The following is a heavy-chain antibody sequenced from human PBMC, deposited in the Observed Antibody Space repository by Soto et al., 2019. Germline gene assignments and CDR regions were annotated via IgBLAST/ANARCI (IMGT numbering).Heavy chain of an antibody. D-gene: IGHD3-9*01. CDR2: ISAYNGNT. CDR1: GYTFTSYG. Sequence: QVQLVQSGAEVKKPGASVKVSCKASGYTFTSYGISWVRQAPGQGLEWMGWISAYNGNTNYAQKLQGRVTMTTDTSTSTAYMELRSLRSDDTAVYDGARDLLLRYLDWSPCDYWGQGTLVAVSS. CDR3: ARDLLLRYLDWSPCDY. V-gene: IGHV1-18*01. J-gene: IGHJ4*02.